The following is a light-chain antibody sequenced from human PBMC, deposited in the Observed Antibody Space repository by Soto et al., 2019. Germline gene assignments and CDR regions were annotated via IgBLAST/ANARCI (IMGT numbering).Light chain of an antibody. V-gene: IGKV3-20*01. CDR2: GAS. J-gene: IGKJ1*01. CDR3: QKYNSAPWT. Sequence: EIVLKQSPGAVSLSPGERAILSCRASQSVTSRYLAWYQQKPGQAPRLLIFGASIRDTGIPDRFSGSGSGTDFTLTISSLQPEDVATYYCQKYNSAPWTFGQGTKVDIK. CDR1: QSVTSRY.